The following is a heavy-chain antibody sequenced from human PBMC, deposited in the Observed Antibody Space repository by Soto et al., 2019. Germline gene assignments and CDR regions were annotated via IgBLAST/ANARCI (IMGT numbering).Heavy chain of an antibody. J-gene: IGHJ4*02. CDR1: GFTFSSYS. D-gene: IGHD1-26*01. Sequence: GGSLRLSCAASGFTFSSYSMNWVRQAPGKGLEWVSSISSSSSYIYYADSVKGRFTISRDNAKNSLYLQMNSLRAEDTAVYYCARVHGVGATHYFDYWGQGTLVTVSS. CDR2: ISSSSSYI. V-gene: IGHV3-21*01. CDR3: ARVHGVGATHYFDY.